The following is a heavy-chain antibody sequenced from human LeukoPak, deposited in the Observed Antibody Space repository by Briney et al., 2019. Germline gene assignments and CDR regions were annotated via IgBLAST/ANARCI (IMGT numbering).Heavy chain of an antibody. J-gene: IGHJ4*02. V-gene: IGHV1-46*01. D-gene: IGHD5-18*01. CDR1: GYSFTSYY. CDR3: ARGYNYGDY. Sequence: ASVTVSCTASGYSFTSYYIHWVRQAPGQGLEWMGIINPTSGSTSYAQKFQGRVTMTRDTSTSTVYMELSSLRSEDTAVYYCARGYNYGDYWGQGTLVTVSS. CDR2: INPTSGST.